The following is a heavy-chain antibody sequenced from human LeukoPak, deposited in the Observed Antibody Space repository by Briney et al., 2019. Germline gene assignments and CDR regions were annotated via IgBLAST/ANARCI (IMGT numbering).Heavy chain of an antibody. CDR1: GGSIRSYY. CDR2: IYYSGST. D-gene: IGHD2-21*01. CDR3: ARHLNNCGDDCYIFDY. Sequence: SETLSLTCTVSGGSIRSYYWSWIRQPPGKGLEWMGYIYYSGSTNYNPSLKSRVTISVDTSKNQFSLRVSSVTAADTAVYYCARHLNNCGDDCYIFDYWGQGTLVTVSS. V-gene: IGHV4-59*08. J-gene: IGHJ4*02.